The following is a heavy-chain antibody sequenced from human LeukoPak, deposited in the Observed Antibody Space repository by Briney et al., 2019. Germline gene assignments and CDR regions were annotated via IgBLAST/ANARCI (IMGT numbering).Heavy chain of an antibody. J-gene: IGHJ5*02. CDR2: IYHSGST. CDR1: GGSISSGGYS. V-gene: IGHV4-30-2*01. Sequence: PSEPLSLTCAVSGGSISSGGYSWSWIRQPPGKGLEWIGYIYHSGSTYYNPSLKSRVTISVDRSKNQFSLKLSSVTAADTAVYYCARYVNWFDPWGQGTLVTVSS. CDR3: ARYVNWFDP. D-gene: IGHD3-16*01.